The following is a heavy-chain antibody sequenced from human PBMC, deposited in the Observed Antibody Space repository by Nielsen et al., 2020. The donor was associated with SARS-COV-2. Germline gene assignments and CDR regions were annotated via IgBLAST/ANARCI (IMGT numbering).Heavy chain of an antibody. CDR2: ISSDSGNR. J-gene: IGHJ4*02. V-gene: IGHV1-18*04. D-gene: IGHD3-3*01. CDR1: GYTFTDYY. Sequence: ASVKVSCKASGYTFTDYYIHWVRQAPGQGLEWMGWISSDSGNRKYAQKFQARVTMTTDTSTDTAYMELRSLRSDDTAVYYCARDRDYDFWSGTNYWGQGTLVTVSS. CDR3: ARDRDYDFWSGTNY.